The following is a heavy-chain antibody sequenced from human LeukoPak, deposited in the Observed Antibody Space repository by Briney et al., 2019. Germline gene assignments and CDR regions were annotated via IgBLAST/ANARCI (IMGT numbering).Heavy chain of an antibody. CDR3: TRHYYYDSSGYYDNYYYYYMDV. CDR1: GFTFGDYA. D-gene: IGHD3-22*01. J-gene: IGHJ6*03. V-gene: IGHV3-49*03. CDR2: IRSKAYGGTT. Sequence: GGSLRLSCTASGFTFGDYAMSWFRQAPGKGLEWVGFIRSKAYGGTTEYAASVKGRFTISRDDSKSIAYLQMNSLKTEDTAVYYCTRHYYYDSSGYYDNYYYYYMDVWGKGTTVTVSS.